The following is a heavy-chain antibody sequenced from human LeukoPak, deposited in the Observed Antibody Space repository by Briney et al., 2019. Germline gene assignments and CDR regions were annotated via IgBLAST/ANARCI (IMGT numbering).Heavy chain of an antibody. D-gene: IGHD4-17*01. V-gene: IGHV3-23*01. CDR2: ISVSGNT. Sequence: GGSLRLSCAAPGFTLSSYAMSWVRQGPGKGLEWVSAISVSGNTYHADSVKGRFTISRDSSKNTLYLQMNSLRAGDAAVYYCAKELAAYGDFLNFDYWGQGTLVTVSS. CDR1: GFTLSSYA. CDR3: AKELAAYGDFLNFDY. J-gene: IGHJ4*02.